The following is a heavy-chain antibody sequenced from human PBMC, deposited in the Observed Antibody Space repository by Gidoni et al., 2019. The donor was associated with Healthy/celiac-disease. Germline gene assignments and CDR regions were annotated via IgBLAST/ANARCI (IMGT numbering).Heavy chain of an antibody. Sequence: QVQLVESGGGVVQPGRSLRLSCAASGFTFSSYAMHWVRQAPGKGLEWVAVISYDGSNKYYADSVKGRFTISRDNSKNTLYLQMNSLRAEDTAVYYCARVRSSGDILTLVSGRYFDYWGQGTLVTVSS. J-gene: IGHJ4*02. CDR1: GFTFSSYA. CDR3: ARVRSSGDILTLVSGRYFDY. D-gene: IGHD3-9*01. CDR2: ISYDGSNK. V-gene: IGHV3-30-3*01.